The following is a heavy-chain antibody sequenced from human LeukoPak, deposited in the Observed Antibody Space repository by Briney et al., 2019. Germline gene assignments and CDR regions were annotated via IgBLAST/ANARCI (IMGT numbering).Heavy chain of an antibody. D-gene: IGHD2-2*01. Sequence: GGCLRLSCAVSGFTFSSYAMSWDRQAPGKGLEWVSAISGGGGGTFYADSVKGRFTISRDNSNNTLYLQMNSLRAEDTAVYYCAKNPALYCTSATCYLDYWGQGTLVTVSS. CDR1: GFTFSSYA. J-gene: IGHJ4*02. V-gene: IGHV3-23*01. CDR3: AKNPALYCTSATCYLDY. CDR2: ISGGGGGT.